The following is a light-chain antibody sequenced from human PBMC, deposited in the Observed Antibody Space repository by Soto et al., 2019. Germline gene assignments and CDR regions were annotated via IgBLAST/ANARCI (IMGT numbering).Light chain of an antibody. CDR2: AAS. CDR3: QESITAPLT. CDR1: QTINNY. Sequence: DIQMTQSPSSLSASVGDRVTITCRASQTINNYLNWYQQKPGKAPKLLIYAASSLQSGVPSRFSGRGSGTEFTLTISSLQAEDSASYFCQESITAPLTFGGGTKVEVK. V-gene: IGKV1-39*01. J-gene: IGKJ4*01.